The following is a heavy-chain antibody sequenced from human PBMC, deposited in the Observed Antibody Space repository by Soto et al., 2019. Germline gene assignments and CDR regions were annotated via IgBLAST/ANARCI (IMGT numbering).Heavy chain of an antibody. CDR1: GFTFSNAW. CDR3: TTDSPLLGMIVVLPKGY. CDR2: IKSKTDGGTT. D-gene: IGHD3-22*01. J-gene: IGHJ4*02. V-gene: IGHV3-15*01. Sequence: PGGSLRLSCAASGFTFSNAWMSWVRQAPGKGLEWVGRIKSKTDGGTTDYAAPVKGRFTISRDDSKNTLYLQMNSLKTEDTAVYYCTTDSPLLGMIVVLPKGYWGQGTLVTVSS.